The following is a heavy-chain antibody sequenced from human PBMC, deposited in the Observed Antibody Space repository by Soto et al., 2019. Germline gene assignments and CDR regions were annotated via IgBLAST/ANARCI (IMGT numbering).Heavy chain of an antibody. V-gene: IGHV3-11*01. CDR3: ARANRRDGYNSFDY. D-gene: IGHD5-12*01. CDR2: ISSSGNTI. J-gene: IGHJ4*02. CDR1: GFSFSDYY. Sequence: QVQLVESGGGLVKPGGSLRLSCAASGFSFSDYYMSWIRQAPGKGLEWVSDISSSGNTIYYADSVKGRFTISRDNAKNSLYLQMNSLRAADTAVYYCARANRRDGYNSFDYWGQGTLVTVSS.